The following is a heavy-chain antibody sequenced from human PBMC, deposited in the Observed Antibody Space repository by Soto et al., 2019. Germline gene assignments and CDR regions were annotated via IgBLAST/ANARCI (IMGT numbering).Heavy chain of an antibody. J-gene: IGHJ6*02. V-gene: IGHV1-2*02. Sequence: ASVKVSCKASGYTFTGYYMHWVRQAPGQGLEWMGWINPNSGGTNYAQKFQGRVTMTRDTSISTAYMELSRLRSDDTAVYYCARPAVPAAIGYYYHGMDVWGQGTTVTVSS. D-gene: IGHD2-2*02. CDR2: INPNSGGT. CDR1: GYTFTGYY. CDR3: ARPAVPAAIGYYYHGMDV.